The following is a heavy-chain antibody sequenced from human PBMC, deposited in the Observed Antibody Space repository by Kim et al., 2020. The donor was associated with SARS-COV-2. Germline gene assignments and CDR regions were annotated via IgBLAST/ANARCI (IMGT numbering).Heavy chain of an antibody. V-gene: IGHV3-11*05. D-gene: IGHD3-22*01. J-gene: IGHJ3*02. CDR2: ISSSSSYT. CDR1: GFTFSDYY. Sequence: GGPLRLSCAASGFTFSDYYMSWIRQAPGKGLEWVSYISSSSSYTNYADSVKGRFTISRDNAENSLYLQMNSLRAEDTAVYYFARDYYYSSGYIHRVLFPRITGAFDIWGQGTMGTVSS. CDR3: ARDYYYSSGYIHRVLFPRITGAFDI.